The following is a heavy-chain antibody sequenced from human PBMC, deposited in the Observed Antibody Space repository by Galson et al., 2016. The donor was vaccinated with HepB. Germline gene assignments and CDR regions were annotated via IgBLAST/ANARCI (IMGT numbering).Heavy chain of an antibody. CDR2: INADNAKT. Sequence: SVKVSCKASGYTFSSYAMHWVRQAPGQSLEWMGWINADNAKTKYSQKFRGRVTFTRDTSVRTSYMELSSLRSEDTAVFYCARVAWFGELYGMDVWGQGTTVTVSS. CDR3: ARVAWFGELYGMDV. V-gene: IGHV1-3*01. J-gene: IGHJ6*02. D-gene: IGHD3-10*01. CDR1: GYTFSSYA.